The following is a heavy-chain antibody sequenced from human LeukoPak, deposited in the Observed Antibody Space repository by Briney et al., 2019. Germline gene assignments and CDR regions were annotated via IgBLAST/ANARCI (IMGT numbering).Heavy chain of an antibody. CDR1: GFTFSSYG. Sequence: GGSLRLSCAASGFTFSSYGMHWVRQAPGKGLEWVVFIRYDGSNKYYADSVKGRFTISRDNSKNTLYLQMNSLRAEDTAVYYCASDSSGWSAFDYWGQGTLVTVSS. CDR3: ASDSSGWSAFDY. CDR2: IRYDGSNK. D-gene: IGHD6-19*01. J-gene: IGHJ4*02. V-gene: IGHV3-30*02.